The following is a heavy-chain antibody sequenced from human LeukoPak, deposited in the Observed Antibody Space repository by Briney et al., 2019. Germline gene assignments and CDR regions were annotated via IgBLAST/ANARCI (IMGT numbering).Heavy chain of an antibody. CDR1: GFTFSSYE. CDR3: ARISRIAVASFDF. D-gene: IGHD6-19*01. V-gene: IGHV3-48*03. Sequence: PGGSLRLSCAASGFTFSSYEMNWVRQAPGRGLEWVSYIYSGDTTIYYADSVRGRFTISRDNAKNILYLQMNSLRAEDTAVYYCARISRIAVASFDFWGQGTLVTVSS. CDR2: IYSGDTTI. J-gene: IGHJ4*02.